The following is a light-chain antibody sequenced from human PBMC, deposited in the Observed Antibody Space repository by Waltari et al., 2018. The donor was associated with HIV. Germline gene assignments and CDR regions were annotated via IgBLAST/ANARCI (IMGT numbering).Light chain of an antibody. V-gene: IGLV2-14*01. Sequence: QSALTQPASVSGSPGQSITISCTGTSSDLRIYNSVSLYQHPPGKAPKVIIYEVSNRPSGVSSRCSGSISANPASVTISGLQAEDEAVYFCASYISSSAPEFGGGTKVTVL. CDR2: EVS. CDR1: SSDLRIYNS. CDR3: ASYISSSAPE. J-gene: IGLJ3*02.